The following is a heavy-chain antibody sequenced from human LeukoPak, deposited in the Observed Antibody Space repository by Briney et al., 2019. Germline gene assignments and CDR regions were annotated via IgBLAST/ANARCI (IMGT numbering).Heavy chain of an antibody. Sequence: GGSLRLSCAASGFTFSSYAMHWVRQAPGKGLEWVAVISYDGSNKYYADSVKGRFTISRDNSKNTLYLQMNSLRAEDTAVYYCARDPTKRWLQNYFDDWGQGTLVTVSP. D-gene: IGHD5-24*01. CDR1: GFTFSSYA. CDR3: ARDPTKRWLQNYFDD. V-gene: IGHV3-30-3*01. CDR2: ISYDGSNK. J-gene: IGHJ4*02.